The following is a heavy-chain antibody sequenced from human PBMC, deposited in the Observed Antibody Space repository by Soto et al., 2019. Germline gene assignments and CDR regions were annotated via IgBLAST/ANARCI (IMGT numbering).Heavy chain of an antibody. V-gene: IGHV3-23*01. Sequence: GGSLRLSCAASGFTFSSYAMGWVRQAPGKGLEWVSAMSGSGGSTYYADSVKGRFTISRDNSKNTLYLQMNSLRAEDTAVYYCAKGRDYYGSGSHHTDGMDVWGQGTTVTVSS. CDR3: AKGRDYYGSGSHHTDGMDV. CDR2: MSGSGGST. J-gene: IGHJ6*02. D-gene: IGHD3-10*01. CDR1: GFTFSSYA.